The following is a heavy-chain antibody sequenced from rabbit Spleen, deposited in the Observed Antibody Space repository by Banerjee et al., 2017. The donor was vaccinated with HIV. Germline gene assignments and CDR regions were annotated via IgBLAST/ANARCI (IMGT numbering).Heavy chain of an antibody. CDR2: IDTGSSGFS. CDR1: GVSFSGNSY. J-gene: IGHJ6*01. D-gene: IGHD8-1*01. V-gene: IGHV1S40*01. CDR3: ARDTGSSFSSYGMDL. Sequence: QSLEESGGDLVKPGASLTLTCIASGVSFSGNSYMCWVRQAPGKGLEWIVCIDTGSSGFSYFASWAKGRFTISKTSSTTVTLQMISLTAADTATYFCARDTGSSFSSYGMDLWGPGTLVTVS.